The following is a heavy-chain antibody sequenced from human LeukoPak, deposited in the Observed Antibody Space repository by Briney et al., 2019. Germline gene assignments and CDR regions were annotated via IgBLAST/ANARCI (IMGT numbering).Heavy chain of an antibody. CDR3: TRDQTPYY. V-gene: IGHV3-49*04. J-gene: IGHJ4*02. CDR2: IRSKIYGGTP. CDR1: GFTFGDYA. Sequence: PGRSLRLSCTASGFTFGDYAMTWVRQAPGKGLEWVGFIRSKIYGGTPEYAASVKGRFTISRDDSKGVAYLQMNSLKTEDTAVYYCTRDQTPYYWGQGTLATVSS.